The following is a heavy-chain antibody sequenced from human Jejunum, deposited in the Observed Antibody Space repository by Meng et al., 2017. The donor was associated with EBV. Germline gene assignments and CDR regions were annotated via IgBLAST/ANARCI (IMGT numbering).Heavy chain of an antibody. Sequence: QVQLVQSGAEVKEPGVSVKVSCKASGYTFTNYGVSWVRQAPGQGLEWMGWISAYNGNTDYAQKLQGRVTMTTDTPTSTAYMELRSLRSDDTAVYYCTILSHCDGGICYSYDYWGQGTLVTVSS. V-gene: IGHV1-18*01. CDR3: TILSHCDGGICYSYDY. CDR1: GYTFTNYG. CDR2: ISAYNGNT. D-gene: IGHD2-15*01. J-gene: IGHJ4*02.